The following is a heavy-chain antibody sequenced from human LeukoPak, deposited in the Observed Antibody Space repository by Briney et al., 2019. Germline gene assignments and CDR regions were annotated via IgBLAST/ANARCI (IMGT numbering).Heavy chain of an antibody. J-gene: IGHJ4*02. Sequence: ASVKVSCKASGYTFTNYAMNWVRQAPGQGLEWMGWIHPSTGNPTYAQGFTGRFVFSLDTSVSTTYLQISSLKAEDTAVYYCAKAYQRLGELSLPNYWGQGTLVTVSS. CDR1: GYTFTNYA. D-gene: IGHD3-16*02. V-gene: IGHV7-4-1*02. CDR2: IHPSTGNP. CDR3: AKAYQRLGELSLPNY.